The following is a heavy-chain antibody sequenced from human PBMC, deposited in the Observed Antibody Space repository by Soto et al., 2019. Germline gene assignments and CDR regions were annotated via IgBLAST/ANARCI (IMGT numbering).Heavy chain of an antibody. Sequence: SETLSLTCTVSGGSISSYYWSWIRQPPGKGLEWIGYIYYSGSTNYNPSLKSRVTISVDTSKNQFSLKLSSVTAADTAVYYCARHITIFGVVRYMDVWGKGTTVTVSS. CDR2: IYYSGST. CDR1: GGSISSYY. D-gene: IGHD3-3*01. V-gene: IGHV4-59*08. J-gene: IGHJ6*03. CDR3: ARHITIFGVVRYMDV.